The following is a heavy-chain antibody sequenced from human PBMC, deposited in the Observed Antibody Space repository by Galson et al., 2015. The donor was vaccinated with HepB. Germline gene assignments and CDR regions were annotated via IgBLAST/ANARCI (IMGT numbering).Heavy chain of an antibody. CDR3: AGGGEFCTGTSCHPLDS. J-gene: IGHJ4*02. CDR1: GGSLSNYQ. CDR2: INDSGST. Sequence: ETLSLTCAVYGGSLSNYQWTWIRQPPGKGVEWIGKINDSGSTNYKTSLKSRVTIFIDKSKKQFSLRLSSITAADTAVYYCAGGGEFCTGTSCHPLDSWGQGTLVTV. V-gene: IGHV4-34*01. D-gene: IGHD2-2*01.